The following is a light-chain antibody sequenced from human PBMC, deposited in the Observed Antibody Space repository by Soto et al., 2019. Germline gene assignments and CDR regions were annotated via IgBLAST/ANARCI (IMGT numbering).Light chain of an antibody. J-gene: IGKJ5*01. V-gene: IGKV1-39*01. CDR3: QQSYSTPHT. CDR2: AAS. Sequence: DIPMTHSQHSLSASVEYTITIXCRASQTISTILNWYQHKPVKAPNLLIYAASSLQSGVPSRFSGSGSGTDFTLTISSLQPEDFATYYCQQSYSTPHTFGQGTRLEIK. CDR1: QTISTI.